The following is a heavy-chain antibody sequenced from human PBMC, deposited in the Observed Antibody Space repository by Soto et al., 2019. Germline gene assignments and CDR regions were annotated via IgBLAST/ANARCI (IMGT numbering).Heavy chain of an antibody. CDR3: ARVNYDSSGFSRSNVDY. CDR2: IYYRGDT. J-gene: IGHJ4*02. CDR1: GASVNSGGYY. D-gene: IGHD3-22*01. V-gene: IGHV4-31*03. Sequence: QVQLQESGPGLVRPSQTLSLTCTVSGASVNSGGYYWTWIRQHPEKGLEWIGYIYYRGDTFYNPSLQSRVAISIDASANQCSVKLRSVTAADTAVYYCARVNYDSSGFSRSNVDYWGQGILVTVSS.